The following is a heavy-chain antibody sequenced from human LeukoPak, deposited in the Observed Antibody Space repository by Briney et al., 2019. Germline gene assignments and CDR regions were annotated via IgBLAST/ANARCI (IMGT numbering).Heavy chain of an antibody. CDR3: ARGAYSSGWYTREYFQH. V-gene: IGHV3-30*02. CDR1: GFTFSSYA. J-gene: IGHJ1*01. D-gene: IGHD6-19*01. CDR2: IRYDGSNK. Sequence: GGSLRLSCAASGFTFSSYAMHWVRQAPGKGLEWVAFIRYDGSNKYYADSVKGRFTISRDNSKNTLYLQMNSLRAEDTAVYYCARGAYSSGWYTREYFQHWGQGTLVTVSS.